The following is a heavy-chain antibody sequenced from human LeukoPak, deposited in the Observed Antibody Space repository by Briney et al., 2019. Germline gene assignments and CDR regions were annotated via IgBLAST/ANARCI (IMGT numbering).Heavy chain of an antibody. V-gene: IGHV4-38-2*02. D-gene: IGHD3-10*01. Sequence: KPSETLSLTCTVSGYSISSGYYWGWIRQPPGKGLEWIGSIYHSGSTYYNPSLKSRVTISVDTSKNQFSLKLSSVTAADTAVYYCARDAYYYGHPVNWFDPWGQGTLVTVSS. CDR1: GYSISSGYY. CDR3: ARDAYYYGHPVNWFDP. J-gene: IGHJ5*02. CDR2: IYHSGST.